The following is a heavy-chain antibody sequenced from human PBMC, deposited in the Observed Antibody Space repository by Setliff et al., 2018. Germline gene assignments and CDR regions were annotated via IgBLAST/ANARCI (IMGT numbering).Heavy chain of an antibody. CDR2: IYPGDSDT. CDR1: GYSFTSYW. D-gene: IGHD2-15*01. Sequence: GESLKISCKGSGYSFTSYWIGWVRQMPGKGLEWMGIIYPGDSDTRYSPSFQGQVTISADKSISTAYLQWSSLKASDTAMYYCARSRSNFWSGGSCYSENYFDYWGQGTLVTVSS. CDR3: ARSRSNFWSGGSCYSENYFDY. J-gene: IGHJ4*02. V-gene: IGHV5-51*01.